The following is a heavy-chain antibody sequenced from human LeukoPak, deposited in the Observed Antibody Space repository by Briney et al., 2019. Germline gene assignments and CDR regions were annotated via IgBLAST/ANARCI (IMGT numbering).Heavy chain of an antibody. J-gene: IGHJ3*02. CDR3: AKDITSSWYIASGAFDI. V-gene: IGHV3-43*02. CDR2: ISGDGGST. Sequence: GGSLRLSCAASGFTFDDYAMHWVRQAPGKGLEWVSLISGDGGSTYYADSVKGRFTISRDNSKNSLYLQMNSLRTEDTALYDCAKDITSSWYIASGAFDIWGQGTMVTVSS. CDR1: GFTFDDYA. D-gene: IGHD6-13*01.